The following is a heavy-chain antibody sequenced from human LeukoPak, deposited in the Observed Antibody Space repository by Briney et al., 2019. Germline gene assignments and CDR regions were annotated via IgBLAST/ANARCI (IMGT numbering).Heavy chain of an antibody. Sequence: GGSLRLSCAASGFTFSDYYMSWIRQAPGKGLEWVSYISSSGSTIYYADSVKGRFTISRDNAKNSLYLQMNSLRAEDTAVYYCAREVVDTAMMYYFDYWGQGTLVTVSS. J-gene: IGHJ4*02. CDR2: ISSSGSTI. CDR1: GFTFSDYY. CDR3: AREVVDTAMMYYFDY. V-gene: IGHV3-11*01. D-gene: IGHD5-18*01.